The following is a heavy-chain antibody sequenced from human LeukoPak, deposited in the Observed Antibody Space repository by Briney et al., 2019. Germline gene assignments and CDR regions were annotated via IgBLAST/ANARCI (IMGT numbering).Heavy chain of an antibody. J-gene: IGHJ4*02. Sequence: GGSLRLSCAASGFTFSSYWMHWVRQAPGKGLVWVSRINSDGSDSTYADSVKGRFTISRDNAKNTLYLQMNSLRAEDTAVYYCAKNGPGLDYFDYWGQGTLVTVSS. CDR1: GFTFSSYW. CDR2: INSDGSDS. CDR3: AKNGPGLDYFDY. D-gene: IGHD3-10*01. V-gene: IGHV3-74*01.